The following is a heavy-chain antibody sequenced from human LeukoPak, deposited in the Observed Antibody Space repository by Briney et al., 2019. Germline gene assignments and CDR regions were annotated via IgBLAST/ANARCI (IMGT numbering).Heavy chain of an antibody. Sequence: EAGGSLRLSCAASGFSFSDYSMNWVRQAPGKGLEWVSYISSSSSTINYADSVKGRFTISRDNAKNSLYLQMNSLRAEDTAVYYCARGGSRYGSGSRFDYWGQGTLVTVSS. V-gene: IGHV3-48*04. D-gene: IGHD3-10*01. CDR1: GFSFSDYS. J-gene: IGHJ4*02. CDR2: ISSSSSTI. CDR3: ARGGSRYGSGSRFDY.